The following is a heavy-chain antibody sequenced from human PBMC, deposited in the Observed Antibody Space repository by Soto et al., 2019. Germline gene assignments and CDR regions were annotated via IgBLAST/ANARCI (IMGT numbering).Heavy chain of an antibody. J-gene: IGHJ4*02. V-gene: IGHV3-74*01. Sequence: HPGGSLRLSCAASGFTFTTYWMHWVRQVPGKWLVWVSRINGDGSSTTYAYSLKGRFTISRDNAKNTLYLQMNSLRAEDTAVYYCTIGPRASSTGTGAHWGQGXLLTVYS. CDR1: GFTFTTYW. CDR3: TIGPRASSTGTGAH. CDR2: INGDGSST. D-gene: IGHD1-1*01.